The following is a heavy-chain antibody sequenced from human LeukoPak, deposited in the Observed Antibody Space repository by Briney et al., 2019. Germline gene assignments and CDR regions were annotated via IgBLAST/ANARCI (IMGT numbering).Heavy chain of an antibody. Sequence: RASVKVSSKASGDTFTGNYMHWVRQAPGQGLEWMGWINPNSGGTNYAQKFQGWVTMTRDTSISTAYMELSRLRSDDTAVYYCTRERRGGNWFDPWGQGTLVTVSS. D-gene: IGHD3-16*01. CDR3: TRERRGGNWFDP. J-gene: IGHJ5*02. V-gene: IGHV1-2*04. CDR1: GDTFTGNY. CDR2: INPNSGGT.